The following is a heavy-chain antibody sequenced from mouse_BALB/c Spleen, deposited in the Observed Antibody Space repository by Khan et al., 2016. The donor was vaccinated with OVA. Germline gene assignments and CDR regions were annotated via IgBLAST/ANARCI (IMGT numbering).Heavy chain of an antibody. CDR3: IRGSYGDPFAY. Sequence: EVELVESGGGLVKPGGSLKLSCAASGFTFSDYYMYWVRQTPEKRLEWVATISDGGTYIYYLDNVKGRFTISRDNAKNNLYLQMSSLKSEDTARYYCIRGSYGDPFAYWGHGTLVTVSA. J-gene: IGHJ3*01. D-gene: IGHD2-13*01. V-gene: IGHV5-4*02. CDR2: ISDGGTYI. CDR1: GFTFSDYY.